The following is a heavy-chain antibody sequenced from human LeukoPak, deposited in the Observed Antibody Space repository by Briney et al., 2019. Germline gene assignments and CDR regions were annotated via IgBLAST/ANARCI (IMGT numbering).Heavy chain of an antibody. Sequence: SETLSLTCTVSGGSISSYYWSWIRQPPGKGLEWIGYFYHSGSTNSNPSLKSRVTISADTSQNRFSLKLTSVTAADTTVYYCARGRDYFSVDYWGQGTLVTVSS. CDR3: ARGRDYFSVDY. CDR1: GGSISSYY. V-gene: IGHV4-59*01. D-gene: IGHD4-17*01. J-gene: IGHJ4*02. CDR2: FYHSGST.